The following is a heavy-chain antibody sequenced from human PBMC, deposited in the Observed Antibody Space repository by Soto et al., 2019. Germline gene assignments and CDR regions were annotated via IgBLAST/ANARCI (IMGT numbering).Heavy chain of an antibody. Sequence: GESLKISCKGSGYSFTSYWIGWVRQMPGKGLEWMGIIYPGDSNTSYSPSFQGQVTISADKSISTAYLQWSSLKAADTAMYYCASALLTWDLGDDAFDIWGQGTLVTVSS. CDR3: ASALLTWDLGDDAFDI. D-gene: IGHD7-27*01. V-gene: IGHV5-51*01. CDR1: GYSFTSYW. CDR2: IYPGDSNT. J-gene: IGHJ3*02.